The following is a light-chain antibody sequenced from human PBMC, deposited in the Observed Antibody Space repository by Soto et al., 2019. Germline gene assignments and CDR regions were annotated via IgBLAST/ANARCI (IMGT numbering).Light chain of an antibody. CDR2: GVK. V-gene: IGLV2-14*01. CDR1: GRDIGAYDY. J-gene: IGLJ1*01. Sequence: QSALTQPASVSGSPGQSITISCTGSGRDIGAYDYVSWYQQHPGKAPKLIIYGVKNRPSGVSNRFSASKSAFTASLTICGLQTEDEADYYCSSYTTSYFYVFGPGTKLTVL. CDR3: SSYTTSYFYV.